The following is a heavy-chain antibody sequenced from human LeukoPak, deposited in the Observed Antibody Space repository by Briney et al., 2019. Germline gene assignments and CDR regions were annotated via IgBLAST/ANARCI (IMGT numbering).Heavy chain of an antibody. V-gene: IGHV3-21*01. J-gene: IGHJ1*01. CDR2: ISGRSSHV. D-gene: IGHD3-16*01. CDR3: GRAFPPLRTSSAGDL. Sequence: GGSLRLSCSASGFSFSDYDMNWVRQAPGRGLEWVSAISGRSSHVYYGESVKGRFTISRDNAKNSLYLQLDSLGVEDTAVYYCGRAFPPLRTSSAGDLWGQGTLVTVSS. CDR1: GFSFSDYD.